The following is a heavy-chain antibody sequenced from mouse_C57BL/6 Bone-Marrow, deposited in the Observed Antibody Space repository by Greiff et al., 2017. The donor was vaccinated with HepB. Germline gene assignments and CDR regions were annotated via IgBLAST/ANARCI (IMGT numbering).Heavy chain of an antibody. J-gene: IGHJ1*03. CDR2: IYPRDGST. D-gene: IGHD1-1*01. Sequence: QVQLQQSGPELVKPGASVKLSCKASGYTFTSYDIHWVKQRPGQGLEWIGWIYPRDGSTKYNEKFKGKATLTVDTSSSTAYMELHGLTSEDSAVYFGARGATVVHWYFDVWGTGTTVTVSS. CDR1: GYTFTSYD. CDR3: ARGATVVHWYFDV. V-gene: IGHV1-85*01.